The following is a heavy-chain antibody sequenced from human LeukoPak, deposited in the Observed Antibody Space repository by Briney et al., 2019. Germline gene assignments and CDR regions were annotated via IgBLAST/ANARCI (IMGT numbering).Heavy chain of an antibody. CDR3: ARDGLRRPPTPYCGGDCPLDY. V-gene: IGHV1-8*03. J-gene: IGHJ4*02. CDR1: GYTFTSYD. CDR2: MNPNSGNT. Sequence: GASVKVSCKASGYTFTSYDINWVRQATGQGLEWMGWMNPNSGNTGYAQKFQGRVTITRNTSISTAYMELSSLRSEDTAMYYCARDGLRRPPTPYCGGDCPLDYWGQGTLVSVSS. D-gene: IGHD2-21*02.